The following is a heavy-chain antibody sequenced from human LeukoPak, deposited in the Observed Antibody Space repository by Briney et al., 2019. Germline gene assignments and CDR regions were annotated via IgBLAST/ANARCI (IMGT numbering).Heavy chain of an antibody. V-gene: IGHV3-7*01. CDR3: TRGGLDGYYDSSSSSDY. J-gene: IGHJ4*02. CDR1: EFTVNYW. D-gene: IGHD3-22*01. Sequence: GGSLRLSCAASEFTVNYWMSWARQAPGKGLEWVATITHDGSDEYYLDSVKGRFTISRDNAKNSLFLQMSSLRAEDTAVYYCTRGGLDGYYDSSSSSDYWGQGTLVTVSS. CDR2: ITHDGSDE.